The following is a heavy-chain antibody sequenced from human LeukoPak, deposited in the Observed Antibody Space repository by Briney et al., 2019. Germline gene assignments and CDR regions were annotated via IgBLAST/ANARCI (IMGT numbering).Heavy chain of an antibody. CDR1: GDSISSPTYH. V-gene: IGHV4-39*01. CDR3: ARLAEHPDILTGYYVPVYFDY. Sequence: SETLSLTCSVSGDSISSPTYHWGWIRQPPGKGLEWIGSIYYSGRTYYSPSLKSRVTISVDTSKNQFSLKLSSVTAADTAVFYCARLAEHPDILTGYYVPVYFDYWGQGTLVTVSS. CDR2: IYYSGRT. D-gene: IGHD3-9*01. J-gene: IGHJ4*02.